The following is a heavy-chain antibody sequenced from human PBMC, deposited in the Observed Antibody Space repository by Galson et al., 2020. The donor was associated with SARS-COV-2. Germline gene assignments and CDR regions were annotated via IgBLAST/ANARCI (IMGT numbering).Heavy chain of an antibody. D-gene: IGHD3-9*01. V-gene: IGHV1-46*01. CDR3: ARDQLSQNYDILTGEYNGYYYYGMDV. CDR2: INPSGGST. J-gene: IGHJ6*02. CDR1: GYTFTSYY. Sequence: ASVKVSCKASGYTFTSYYMHWVRQAPGQGLEWMGIINPSGGSTSYAQKFQGRVTMTRDTSTSTVYMELSSLSSEDTAVYYCARDQLSQNYDILTGEYNGYYYYGMDVWGQGTTVTVSS.